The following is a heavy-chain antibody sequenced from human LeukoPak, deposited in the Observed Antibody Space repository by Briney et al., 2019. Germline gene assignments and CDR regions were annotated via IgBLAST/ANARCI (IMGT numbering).Heavy chain of an antibody. J-gene: IGHJ4*02. Sequence: GGSLRLSCAASGFTFNDYAMHWVRQGPGKNLEWVSLITWDGGTTHYADSVKGRFTISRDNSKNSLYLQMNSLRVEDSALYYCVKDRGNYYDSWWVEYFDYWGQGTVVSVSS. CDR2: ITWDGGTT. V-gene: IGHV3-43D*04. CDR1: GFTFNDYA. CDR3: VKDRGNYYDSWWVEYFDY. D-gene: IGHD3-22*01.